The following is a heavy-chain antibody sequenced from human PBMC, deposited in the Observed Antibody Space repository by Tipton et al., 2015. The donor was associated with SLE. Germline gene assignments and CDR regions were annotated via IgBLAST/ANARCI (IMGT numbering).Heavy chain of an antibody. Sequence: LRLSCTVSGGSISSYYWSWIRQPPGKGLEWIGYIYYSGSTNYNPSLKSRVTISVDTSKNQFSLKLSSVTAADTAVYYCARQGAVAGFDYWGQGILVTVSS. D-gene: IGHD6-19*01. V-gene: IGHV4-59*08. CDR1: GGSISSYY. CDR2: IYYSGST. J-gene: IGHJ4*02. CDR3: ARQGAVAGFDY.